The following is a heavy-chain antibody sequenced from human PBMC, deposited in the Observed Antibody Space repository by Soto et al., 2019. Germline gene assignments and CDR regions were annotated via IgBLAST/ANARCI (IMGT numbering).Heavy chain of an antibody. D-gene: IGHD3-22*01. CDR2: INPNSGGT. J-gene: IGHJ5*02. V-gene: IGHV1-2*02. CDR3: ARDDYDSSGYYDNWFDP. CDR1: GYTFTGYY. Sequence: ASVKVSCKASGYTFTGYYMHWVRQAPGQGLEWMGWINPNSGGTNYAQKFQGRVTMTRDTSISTAYMELSRLRFDDTAVYYCARDDYDSSGYYDNWFDPWGQGTLVTVSS.